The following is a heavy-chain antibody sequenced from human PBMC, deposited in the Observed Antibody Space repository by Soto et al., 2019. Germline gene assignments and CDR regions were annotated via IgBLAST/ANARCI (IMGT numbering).Heavy chain of an antibody. CDR3: ARDRSAHDYDAFDI. J-gene: IGHJ3*02. Sequence: PSETLSLTCTVSGGSIRDSGLYWGWIRQSPGKGLEWIGYIYYSGRTNYNPSLKSRVTISVDTSKNQFSLKLSSVTAADTAVYYCARDRSAHDYDAFDIWGQGTMVTVSS. CDR1: GGSIRDSGLY. D-gene: IGHD4-17*01. V-gene: IGHV4-61*08. CDR2: IYYSGRT.